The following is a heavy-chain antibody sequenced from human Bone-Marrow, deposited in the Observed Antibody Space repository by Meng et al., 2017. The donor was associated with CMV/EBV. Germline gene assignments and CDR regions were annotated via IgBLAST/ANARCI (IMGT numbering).Heavy chain of an antibody. J-gene: IGHJ3*02. Sequence: GGSLRLSCAVSGFIFSNYWMHWVRQAPGKGLVWVSRINSDGSSTTYADSVKGRFTISRDNAKKMLYLQMNSLRVEDTAVYYCARDDFDIWGQGTMVTVSS. V-gene: IGHV3-74*03. CDR1: GFIFSNYW. CDR3: ARDDFDI. CDR2: INSDGSST.